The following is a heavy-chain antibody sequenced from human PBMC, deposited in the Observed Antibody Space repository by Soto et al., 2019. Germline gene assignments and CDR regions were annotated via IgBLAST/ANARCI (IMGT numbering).Heavy chain of an antibody. J-gene: IGHJ6*02. CDR1: GGTFSSYA. D-gene: IGHD2-2*01. V-gene: IGHV1-69*01. CDR3: ARSQGSSTSLEIYYYYYYGMDV. CDR2: IIPISDTT. Sequence: QVQLVQSGAEVKKPGSSVKVSCKASGGTFSSYAISWVRLAPGQGLAWMGGIIPISDTTNYAQKFQCRVTITADESKSTAYMELSSLRSEDTAVYYCARSQGSSTSLEIYYYYYYGMDVWGQGTTVTVSS.